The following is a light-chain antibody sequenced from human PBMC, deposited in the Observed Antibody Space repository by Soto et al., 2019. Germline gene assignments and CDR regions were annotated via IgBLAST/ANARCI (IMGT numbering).Light chain of an antibody. Sequence: EIVMTQSPATLSVSPGERATLSCRASQSVSTNLAWYQQKPGQAPRLLIYGASTRATGIPARFSGSGSGTAFTLTISSLQSEDFVVYYCQQYSNWPPVTFGQGTKLEIK. CDR1: QSVSTN. V-gene: IGKV3-15*01. J-gene: IGKJ2*01. CDR2: GAS. CDR3: QQYSNWPPVT.